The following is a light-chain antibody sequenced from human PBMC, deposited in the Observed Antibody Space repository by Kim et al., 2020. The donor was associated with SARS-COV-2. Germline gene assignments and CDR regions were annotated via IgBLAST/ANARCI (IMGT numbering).Light chain of an antibody. V-gene: IGLV2-11*01. CDR3: CSYAGSYTWV. CDR2: DVS. J-gene: IGLJ3*02. Sequence: QSALTQPRSVSGSPGQSVTISCTGTRSDVGGYNYVSWYQQHPGKAPKLMIYDVSKRPSGVPDRFSASKSGNTASLTISGLLTEDEADYYCCSYAGSYTWVFGGRTKLTVL. CDR1: RSDVGGYNY.